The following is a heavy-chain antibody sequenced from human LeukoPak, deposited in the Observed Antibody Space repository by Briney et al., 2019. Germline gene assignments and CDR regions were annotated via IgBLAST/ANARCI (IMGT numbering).Heavy chain of an antibody. CDR3: ARTLWPYDAFDI. CDR2: I. D-gene: IGHD3-16*01. J-gene: IGHJ3*02. Sequence: GRSLRLSCVASGFSFSDFYMSWIRQAPGKGLEWVYINYADSVKGRFTISRDNAKNSLYLQMNSLRARDTAVYYCARTLWPYDAFDIWGQGTMVTVSS. V-gene: IGHV3-11*06. CDR1: GFSFSDFY.